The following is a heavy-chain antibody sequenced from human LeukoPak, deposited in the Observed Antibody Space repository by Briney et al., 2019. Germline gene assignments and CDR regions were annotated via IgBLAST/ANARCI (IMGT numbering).Heavy chain of an antibody. V-gene: IGHV3-7*03. J-gene: IGHJ4*02. CDR1: GFTFSTYA. CDR2: INQNGGVK. CDR3: TRTVNSASDF. D-gene: IGHD4-23*01. Sequence: GGSLRLSCAASGFTFSTYAMRWVRQAPGKGLEWVATINQNGGVKYYVDSVKGRFTISRDNAKTSLFLQMNSLRIDDTAMYYCTRTVNSASDFWGQGTLVTVSS.